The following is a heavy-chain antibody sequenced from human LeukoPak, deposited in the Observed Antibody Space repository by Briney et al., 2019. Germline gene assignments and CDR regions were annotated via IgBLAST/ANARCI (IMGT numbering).Heavy chain of an antibody. Sequence: PAGSLRLSCAASGFTFSSYAMSWVRQAPGKGLDWVSTITGSGGSTYYADSVKGRFTISRDNSKNTLYLQIYSLRAEDTAVYYCAKDAFHDSGTYYSPFDYWGQGTLVTVSA. J-gene: IGHJ4*02. CDR3: AKDAFHDSGTYYSPFDY. CDR2: ITGSGGST. V-gene: IGHV3-23*01. D-gene: IGHD3-22*01. CDR1: GFTFSSYA.